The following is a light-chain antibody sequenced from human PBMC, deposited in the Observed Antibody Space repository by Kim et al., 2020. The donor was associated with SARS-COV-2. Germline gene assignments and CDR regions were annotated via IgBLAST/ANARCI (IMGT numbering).Light chain of an antibody. Sequence: SASVGDRVTITCRASQSISTWLAWYQQKPGKAPKLLIYDASSLESWVTSTFSGSGSGTEFTLTISSLQADDFATYYCKQYDSYPYTFGQGTKLEI. J-gene: IGKJ2*01. CDR2: DAS. V-gene: IGKV1-5*01. CDR3: KQYDSYPYT. CDR1: QSISTW.